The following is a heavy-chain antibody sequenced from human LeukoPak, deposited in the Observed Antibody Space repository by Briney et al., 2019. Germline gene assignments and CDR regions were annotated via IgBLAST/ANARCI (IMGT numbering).Heavy chain of an antibody. CDR2: LHYSGSS. CDR3: ARNRPIMGITDAFDV. J-gene: IGHJ3*01. Sequence: SETLSLTCSVSGVSVSNYYWSGIRQSPGRELEWIGHLHYSGSSSYNPSLRSRVTTSVDMSKNQFSLRLTSVTAADTAVYYCARNRPIMGITDAFDVWGQGTMVTVSS. V-gene: IGHV4-59*02. D-gene: IGHD1-26*01. CDR1: GVSVSNYY.